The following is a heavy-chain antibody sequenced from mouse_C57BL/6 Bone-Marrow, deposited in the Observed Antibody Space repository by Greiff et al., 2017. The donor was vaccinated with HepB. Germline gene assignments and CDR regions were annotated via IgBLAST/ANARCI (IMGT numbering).Heavy chain of an antibody. CDR1: GYTFTSYW. D-gene: IGHD1-1*01. CDR3: AREGGTYYGSSYDWYFDV. Sequence: VQLQQPGAELVKPGASVKMSCKASGYTFTSYWITWVKQRPGQGLEWIGDIYPGSGSTNYNEKFKSKATLTVDTSSSTAYMQLSSLTSEDSAVYYWAREGGTYYGSSYDWYFDVWGTGTTVTVSS. V-gene: IGHV1-55*01. CDR2: IYPGSGST. J-gene: IGHJ1*03.